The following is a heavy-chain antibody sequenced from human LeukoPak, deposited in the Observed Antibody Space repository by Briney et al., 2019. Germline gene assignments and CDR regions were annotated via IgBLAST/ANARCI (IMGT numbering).Heavy chain of an antibody. Sequence: LSGGSLRLSCAASGFTFSSDCMHWVRQAPGKVLEWVAAVRYEGSDKYYAASVKGRFTISRDNSKNTLYLQMNSLRAEDTAVYYCARAGYYGSGSQDTFDYWGQGTLVTVSS. V-gene: IGHV3-33*01. J-gene: IGHJ4*02. D-gene: IGHD3-10*01. CDR2: VRYEGSDK. CDR3: ARAGYYGSGSQDTFDY. CDR1: GFTFSSDC.